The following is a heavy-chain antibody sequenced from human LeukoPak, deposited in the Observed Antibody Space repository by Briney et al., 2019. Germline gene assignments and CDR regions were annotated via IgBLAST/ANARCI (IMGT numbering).Heavy chain of an antibody. CDR2: ISSSSSYI. CDR1: GFTFSSYS. Sequence: GGSLRLSRAASGFTFSSYSMNWVRQAPGKGLEWVSSISSSSSYIYYADSVKGRFTISRDNAKNSLYPQMNSLRAEDTAVYYCARDQHIYGSGKGYYGMDVWGKGTTVTVSS. V-gene: IGHV3-21*01. CDR3: ARDQHIYGSGKGYYGMDV. D-gene: IGHD3-10*01. J-gene: IGHJ6*04.